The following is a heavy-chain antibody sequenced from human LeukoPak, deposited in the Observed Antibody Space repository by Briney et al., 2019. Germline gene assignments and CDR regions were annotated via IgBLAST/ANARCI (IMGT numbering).Heavy chain of an antibody. CDR2: IYHSGST. CDR1: GYSISSGYY. CDR3: ARGWVYGD. Sequence: SETLSLTCTVSGYSISSGYYWGWIRQPPGKGLEWIGSIYHSGSTYYNPSLKSRVTISVDTSKNQFSLKLSSVTAADTAVYYCARGWVYGDWGQGTLVTVSS. J-gene: IGHJ4*02. V-gene: IGHV4-38-2*02. D-gene: IGHD5/OR15-5a*01.